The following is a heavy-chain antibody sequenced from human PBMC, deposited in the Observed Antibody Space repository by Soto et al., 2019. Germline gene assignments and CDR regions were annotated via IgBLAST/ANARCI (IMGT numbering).Heavy chain of an antibody. CDR2: IYHSGST. D-gene: IGHD1-26*01. J-gene: IGHJ4*02. Sequence: SETLSVTCAVAVYSISSCYYWGWIRQPPGKGLEWIGSIYHSGSTYYNPSLKSRVTISVDTSKNQFSLKLSSVTAADTAVYYCARVSRVGTTFDYWGQGTLVTVSS. V-gene: IGHV4-38-2*01. CDR3: ARVSRVGTTFDY. CDR1: VYSISSCYY.